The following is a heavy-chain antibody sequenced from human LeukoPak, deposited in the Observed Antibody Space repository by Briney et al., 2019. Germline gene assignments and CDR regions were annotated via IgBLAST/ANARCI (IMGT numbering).Heavy chain of an antibody. CDR3: ARALYGDYVPPYYYYYGMDV. CDR2: ISYDGSNK. D-gene: IGHD4-17*01. J-gene: IGHJ6*02. V-gene: IGHV3-30-3*01. CDR1: GFTFGTYA. Sequence: GGSLRLSCAASGFTFGTYAMHWVRQAPGKGLEWVAVISYDGSNKYYADSVKGRFTISRDNSKNTLYLQMNSLRAEDTAVYYCARALYGDYVPPYYYYYGMDVWGQGTTVTVSS.